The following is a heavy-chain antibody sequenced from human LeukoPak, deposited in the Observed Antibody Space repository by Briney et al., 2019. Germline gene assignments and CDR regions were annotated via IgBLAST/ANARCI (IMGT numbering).Heavy chain of an antibody. J-gene: IGHJ6*02. Sequence: GGSLRLSCAASGFTFNNAWMSWIRQAPGKGLEWVGRITNEADGGTTDYAAPVKGRFTISRDDSKSTLYLQMNSLKTEDTAVYYCATFDYYYGMGVWGQGNPGHRLL. CDR3: ATFDYYYGMGV. CDR1: GFTFNNAW. V-gene: IGHV3-15*01. CDR2: ITNEADGGTT.